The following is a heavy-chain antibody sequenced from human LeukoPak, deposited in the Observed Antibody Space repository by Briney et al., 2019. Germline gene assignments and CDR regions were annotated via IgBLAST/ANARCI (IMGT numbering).Heavy chain of an antibody. Sequence: PGGSLRLSCAASGFTFSSYWMSWVRQAPWKGLEWVANIKQDGSEKYYVDSVKGRFTISRDSAKNSLYLQRKSLRAEDTAVYYSAREYAVIIPVFDYWGQGTLVTVSS. CDR3: AREYAVIIPVFDY. CDR2: IKQDGSEK. J-gene: IGHJ4*02. D-gene: IGHD3-3*01. V-gene: IGHV3-7*01. CDR1: GFTFSSYW.